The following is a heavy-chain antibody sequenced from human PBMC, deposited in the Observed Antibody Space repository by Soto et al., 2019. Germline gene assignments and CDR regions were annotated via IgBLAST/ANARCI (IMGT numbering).Heavy chain of an antibody. CDR1: GFTFDDYA. V-gene: IGHV3-9*01. J-gene: IGHJ3*02. CDR2: ISWNSGSI. CDR3: AKDIEGYCSGGSCGGAFDI. D-gene: IGHD2-15*01. Sequence: ESGGGLVQPGRSLRLSCAASGFTFDDYAMHWVRQAPGKGLEWVSGISWNSGSIGYADSVKGRFTISRDNAKNSLYLQMNSLRAEDTALYYCAKDIEGYCSGGSCGGAFDIWGQGTMVTVSS.